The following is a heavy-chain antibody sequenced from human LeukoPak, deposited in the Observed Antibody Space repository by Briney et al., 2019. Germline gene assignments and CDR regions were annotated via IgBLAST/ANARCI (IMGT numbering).Heavy chain of an antibody. CDR3: ARSGGYYYYYMDV. D-gene: IGHD3-10*01. CDR1: GFTVSSNY. CDR2: IYSGGST. V-gene: IGHV3-53*01. Sequence: GGSLRLSCAASGFTVSSNYMSWVRQAPGKGLEWVSVIYSGGSTYYADSVKGRFTISRDNSKNTLYLQMNSLRAEDTAVYYCARSGGYYYYYMDVWAKGPRSPSP. J-gene: IGHJ6*03.